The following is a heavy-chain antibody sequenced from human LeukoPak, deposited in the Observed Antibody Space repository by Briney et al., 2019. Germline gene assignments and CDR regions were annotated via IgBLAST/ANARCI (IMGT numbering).Heavy chain of an antibody. Sequence: GASVKVSCKASGYTFTSYAMHWVRQAPGQRLEWMGWSNAGNGNTKYSQEFQGRVTITRDTSASTAYMELSSLRSEDMAVYYCARDLVANSSGYYPYYFDYWGQGTLVTVSS. D-gene: IGHD3-22*01. CDR1: GYTFTSYA. CDR2: SNAGNGNT. V-gene: IGHV1-3*02. CDR3: ARDLVANSSGYYPYYFDY. J-gene: IGHJ4*02.